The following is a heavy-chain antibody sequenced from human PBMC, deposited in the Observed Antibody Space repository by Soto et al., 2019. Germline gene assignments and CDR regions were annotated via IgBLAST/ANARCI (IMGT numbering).Heavy chain of an antibody. D-gene: IGHD2-2*01. V-gene: IGHV1-18*01. CDR1: GYTFSNYG. CDR2: ISAYNGNT. CDR3: ASSCTSSQWRYGMDV. Sequence: QVQLVQSGAEVKKPGASVKVSCKASGYTFSNYGFSWVRQAPGQRLEWMGWISAYNGNTNYAQKVQGRVTMTTDTSTGTAYMELRSLRSDDTAVDYCASSCTSSQWRYGMDVWGQGTTVTVSS. J-gene: IGHJ6*02.